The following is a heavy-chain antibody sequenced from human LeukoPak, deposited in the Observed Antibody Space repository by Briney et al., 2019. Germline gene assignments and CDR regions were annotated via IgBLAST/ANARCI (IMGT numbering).Heavy chain of an antibody. J-gene: IGHJ4*02. CDR3: VRQKKSHGNFDY. V-gene: IGHV3-13*01. CDR1: GFTFSDHA. D-gene: IGHD1-26*01. Sequence: GGSLRLSCAASGFTFSDHAMHWVRQAPGEGLEWVSAVGIAADTFYPGSVKGRFTISRENAKNSLYLQMNSLRVEDTAVYYCVRQKKSHGNFDYWGQGTLVTVSS. CDR2: VGIAADT.